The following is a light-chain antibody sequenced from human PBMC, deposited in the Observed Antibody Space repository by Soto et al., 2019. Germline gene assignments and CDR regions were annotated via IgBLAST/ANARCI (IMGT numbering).Light chain of an antibody. CDR1: QSISSW. CDR2: KAS. CDR3: QQYNSYWT. V-gene: IGKV1-5*03. Sequence: DIRMTQSPSTLSASVGDRVTITCRASQSISSWLAWYQQKPGKAPKLLIYKASSLESGVPSRFSGSGSGTEFTLTISSLQPDDFATYYCQQYNSYWTFGQRTKV. J-gene: IGKJ1*01.